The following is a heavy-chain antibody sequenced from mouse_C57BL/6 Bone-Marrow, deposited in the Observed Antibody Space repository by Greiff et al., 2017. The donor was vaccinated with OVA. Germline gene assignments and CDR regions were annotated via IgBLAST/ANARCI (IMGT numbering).Heavy chain of an antibody. CDR3: AREGGSSSTWYFDV. J-gene: IGHJ1*03. D-gene: IGHD1-1*01. V-gene: IGHV1-81*01. CDR1: GYTFTSYG. CDR2: IYPRSGNT. Sequence: VQLQQSGAELARPGASVKLSCKASGYTFTSYGISWVKQRTGQGLEWIGEIYPRSGNTYYNEKFKGKATLTADKSSSTAYMELRSLTSEDSAVYFCAREGGSSSTWYFDVWGTGTTVTVSS.